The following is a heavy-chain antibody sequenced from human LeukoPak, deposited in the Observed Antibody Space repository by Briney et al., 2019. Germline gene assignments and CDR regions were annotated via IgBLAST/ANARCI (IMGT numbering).Heavy chain of an antibody. CDR1: GFTFSSYA. CDR2: TSYDENNK. D-gene: IGHD7-27*01. J-gene: IGHJ3*02. Sequence: PGGSLRLSCAASGFTFSSYAMHWVRQAPGKGLEWVAVTSYDENNKYYADSVKGRFSISRDNSKNTLYLQMTSLRAEDTAVYYCVRGPSTGAFDIWGQGTMVTVSS. CDR3: VRGPSTGAFDI. V-gene: IGHV3-30-3*01.